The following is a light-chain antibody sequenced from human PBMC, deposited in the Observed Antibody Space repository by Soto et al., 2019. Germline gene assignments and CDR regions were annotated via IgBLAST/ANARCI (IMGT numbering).Light chain of an antibody. CDR2: EVS. CDR3: SSYAGSNNLL. V-gene: IGLV2-8*01. CDR1: SSDVGGYNY. J-gene: IGLJ2*01. Sequence: QSALTQPPSASGSPGHSVTISCTGTSSDVGGYNYVSWYQQHPGKAPQLMIYEVSRRPSGVPDRFSGSKSGNTASLTVSGLQAEDEADYYCSSYAGSNNLLFGGGTKLTVI.